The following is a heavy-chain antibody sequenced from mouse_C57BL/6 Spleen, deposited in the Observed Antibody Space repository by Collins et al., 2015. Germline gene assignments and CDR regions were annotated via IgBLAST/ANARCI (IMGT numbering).Heavy chain of an antibody. CDR3: ARPSYYYGSSGAYAMDY. CDR1: GYTFTDYY. CDR2: INPNNGGT. D-gene: IGHD1-1*01. J-gene: IGHJ4*01. Sequence: EVQLQQSGPELVKPGASVKISCKASGYTFTDYYMNWVKQSHGKSLEWIGDINPNNGGTSYNQKFKGKATLTVDKSSSTAYMELRSLTSEDSAVYYCARPSYYYGSSGAYAMDYWGQGTSVTVSS. V-gene: IGHV1-26*01.